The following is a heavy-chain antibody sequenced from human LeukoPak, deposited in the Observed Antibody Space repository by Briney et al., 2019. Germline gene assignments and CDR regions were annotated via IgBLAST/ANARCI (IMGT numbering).Heavy chain of an antibody. CDR3: ARDRGGGPPPY. Sequence: SETLSLTCSVSGYPISSVYYWGWIRRPPGKGLEWIGSINHGGSTDYNPSLKSRVIMSIDTSKNQFSLKLSSVTAADTAVYYCARDRGGGPPPYWGQGTLVTVSS. D-gene: IGHD1-26*01. J-gene: IGHJ4*02. CDR1: GYPISSVYY. CDR2: INHGGST. V-gene: IGHV4-38-2*02.